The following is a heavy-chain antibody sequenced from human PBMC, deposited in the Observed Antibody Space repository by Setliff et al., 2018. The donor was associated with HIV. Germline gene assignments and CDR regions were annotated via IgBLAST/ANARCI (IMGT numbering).Heavy chain of an antibody. V-gene: IGHV4-34*01. J-gene: IGHJ2*01. CDR3: VRRPATRGNWCFDL. CDR2: INHSGST. Sequence: PSETLSLTCAVYGGSFSGYYWSWIRQPPGKGLEWIGEINHSGSTNYNPSLKSRVTISVDTSKNQFSLKLSSVTAADTAVYYCVRRPATRGNWCFDLWGRGTLVTVSS. CDR1: GGSFSGYY.